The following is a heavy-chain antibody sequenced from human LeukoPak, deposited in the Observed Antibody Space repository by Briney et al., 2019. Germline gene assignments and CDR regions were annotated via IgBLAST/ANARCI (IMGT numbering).Heavy chain of an antibody. CDR2: INHSGST. J-gene: IGHJ5*02. D-gene: IGHD4-17*01. V-gene: IGHV4-34*08. CDR1: GFTLSTNA. Sequence: GSLRLSCLTSGFTLSTNAMSWIRQPPGKGLEWIGEINHSGSTNYNPSLKSRVTISVDTSKNQFSLRLSSVTAADTAVYYCAILTLADGDYSSPLNWFDPWAREPWSPSPQ. CDR3: AILTLADGDYSSPLNWFDP.